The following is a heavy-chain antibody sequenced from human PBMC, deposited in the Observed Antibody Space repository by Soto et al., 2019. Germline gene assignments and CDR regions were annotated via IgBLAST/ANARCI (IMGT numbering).Heavy chain of an antibody. CDR3: ARHHPGHHDAFDI. CDR2: IDPSDSYT. Sequence: GESLKISCKGSGYSFTSYWISWVRQMPGKGLEWMGRIDPSDSYTNYSPSFQGHVTISADKSISTAYLQWSSLKASDTAMYYCARHHPGHHDAFDIWGQGTMVTVSS. V-gene: IGHV5-10-1*01. CDR1: GYSFTSYW. J-gene: IGHJ3*02.